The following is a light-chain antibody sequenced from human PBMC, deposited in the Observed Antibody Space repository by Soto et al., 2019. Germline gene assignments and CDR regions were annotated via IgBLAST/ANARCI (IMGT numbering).Light chain of an antibody. CDR2: EFN. J-gene: IGLJ2*01. Sequence: QSALNQPASVSGSPGQSITLSCTGITSDIESYYFVSWYQQYPGRAPKLLISEFNNRPSGISHRFSGSRSGNTASLTISGLQAEDEADYYCSSYTTSTTLFGGGTKVTVL. CDR1: TSDIESYYF. CDR3: SSYTTSTTL. V-gene: IGLV2-14*01.